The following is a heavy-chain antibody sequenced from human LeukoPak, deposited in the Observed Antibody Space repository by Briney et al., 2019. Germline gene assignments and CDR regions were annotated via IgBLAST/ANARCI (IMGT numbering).Heavy chain of an antibody. Sequence: PGGSLRLSCAASGFTVSKSWMNWVRQAPGKGLEWVSSISTSSSYIYYADSVKGRFTISRNNPKNSLYLQMNSLRAEDTAVYYCARNRGDPSYFDYWGQGTLVTVSS. CDR2: ISTSSSYI. J-gene: IGHJ4*02. CDR3: ARNRGDPSYFDY. CDR1: GFTVSKSW. V-gene: IGHV3-21*01. D-gene: IGHD4-17*01.